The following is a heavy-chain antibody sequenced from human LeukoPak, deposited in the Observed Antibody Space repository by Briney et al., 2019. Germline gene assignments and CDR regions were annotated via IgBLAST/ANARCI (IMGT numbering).Heavy chain of an antibody. Sequence: KPSETLSLTCTVSGGSISSGGYYWSWIRQPPGKGLEWIGYIYHSGSTYYNPSLKSRVTISVDRSKNQFSLKLSSVTAADTAVYYCARDKISAAAGELDYWGQGTLVTVSP. CDR2: IYHSGST. J-gene: IGHJ4*02. CDR3: ARDKISAAAGELDY. D-gene: IGHD6-13*01. V-gene: IGHV4-30-2*01. CDR1: GGSISSGGYY.